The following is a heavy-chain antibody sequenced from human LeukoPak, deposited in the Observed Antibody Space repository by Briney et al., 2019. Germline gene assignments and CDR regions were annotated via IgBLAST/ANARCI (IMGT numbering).Heavy chain of an antibody. CDR1: GFTFSSYG. V-gene: IGHV3-33*01. J-gene: IGHJ6*02. CDR3: ARVRPYSSGWYHGMDV. CDR2: IWYDGSNK. Sequence: GRSLRLSCAASGFTFSSYGMHWVRQAPGKGLEWVAVIWYDGSNKYYADSVKGRFTISRENSKNTLYLQMNSLRAEDTAVYYCARVRPYSSGWYHGMDVWGQGTAVTVSS. D-gene: IGHD6-19*01.